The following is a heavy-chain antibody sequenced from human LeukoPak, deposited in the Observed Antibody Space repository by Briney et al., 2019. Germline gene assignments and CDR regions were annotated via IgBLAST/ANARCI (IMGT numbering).Heavy chain of an antibody. J-gene: IGHJ4*02. CDR1: GFTFSDYS. V-gene: IGHV3-23*01. Sequence: ESLRLSCTASGFTFSDYSMSWVHQAPGAGLEWVSAISPAGDSTTDADSVKGQFTISRDNSKSTLYLQMNGLTAEDTALYYCARRLVTAGITDFFDSWGQGTLVSVSS. D-gene: IGHD2-2*01. CDR3: ARRLVTAGITDFFDS. CDR2: ISPAGDST.